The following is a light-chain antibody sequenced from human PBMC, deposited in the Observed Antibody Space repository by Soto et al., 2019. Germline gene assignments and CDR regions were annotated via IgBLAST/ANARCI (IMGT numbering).Light chain of an antibody. CDR2: EVS. CDR3: MQSTKLPPT. Sequence: DVMMTQTPLSLSVAPGQPASISCKSSDRLLQITGETFLFWYLQKPGQSPQLLIYEVSTRVSGVPDRFSGSGSGTDFTLEISRVETDDVGIYYCMQSTKLPPTFGQGTRLEIK. V-gene: IGKV2D-29*02. J-gene: IGKJ5*01. CDR1: DRLLQITGETF.